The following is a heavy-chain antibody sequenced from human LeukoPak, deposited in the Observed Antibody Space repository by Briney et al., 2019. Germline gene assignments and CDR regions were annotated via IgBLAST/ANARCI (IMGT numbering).Heavy chain of an antibody. CDR1: GFTFDDYA. J-gene: IGHJ4*02. CDR3: KQRTAYEILTPIDY. Sequence: GCYLRLSCVGPGFTFDDYAMPSVQQAPGKGLEWVSGISWNSWRRGYADSVQGRFTISGYNAKTSLYLQMNSLRAEDMAFFFFKQRTAYEILTPIDYWGQGTLVTVSS. CDR2: ISWNSWRR. V-gene: IGHV3-9*03. D-gene: IGHD3-9*01.